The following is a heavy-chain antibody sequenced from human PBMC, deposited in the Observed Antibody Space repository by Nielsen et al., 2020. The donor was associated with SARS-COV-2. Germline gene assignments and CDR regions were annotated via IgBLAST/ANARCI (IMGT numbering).Heavy chain of an antibody. CDR3: ARGHNLPPGYYYYYGMDV. CDR1: GGSISSSNW. CDR2: IYHSGST. D-gene: IGHD1-14*01. V-gene: IGHV4-4*02. J-gene: IGHJ6*02. Sequence: SETLSLTCAVSGGSISSSNWWSWVRQPPGKGLEWIGEIYHSGSTNYNPSLKSRVTISVDKSKNQFSLKLNSVTAADTAVYYCARGHNLPPGYYYYYGMDVWGQGTTVTVSS.